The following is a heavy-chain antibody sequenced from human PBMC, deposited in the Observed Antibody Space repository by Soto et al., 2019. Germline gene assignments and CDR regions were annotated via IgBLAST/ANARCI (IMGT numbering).Heavy chain of an antibody. D-gene: IGHD3-22*01. V-gene: IGHV4-31*11. CDR1: GGSSISGGYY. CDR3: ARDSTGYSYFDS. CDR2: IYYSGST. J-gene: IGHJ4*02. Sequence: SETLSLTSAVSGGSSISGGYYWSWIRQHPGKGLEWIGYIYYSGSTYYNPSLKSRVTISVDTSKNQFSLKLSSVTAADTAVYYCARDSTGYSYFDSWGQGTLVTVSS.